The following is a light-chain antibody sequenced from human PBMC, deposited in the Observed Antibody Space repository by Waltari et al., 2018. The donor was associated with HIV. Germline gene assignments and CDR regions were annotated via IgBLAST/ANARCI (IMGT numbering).Light chain of an antibody. Sequence: DIQMTQSPSSLSASVGDRVTITCRASQSISSFLNWYQQKPGKAPKLLIYAVSNLQSGVPSRFSGSGSGTDFTLTISSLQPEDFATYYCQQSYSTPPLTFGGGTKVEIK. CDR2: AVS. CDR3: QQSYSTPPLT. J-gene: IGKJ4*01. V-gene: IGKV1-39*01. CDR1: QSISSF.